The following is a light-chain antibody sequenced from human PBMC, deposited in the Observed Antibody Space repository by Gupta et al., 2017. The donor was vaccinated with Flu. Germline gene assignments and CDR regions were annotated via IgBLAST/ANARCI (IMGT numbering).Light chain of an antibody. J-gene: IGKJ4*01. CDR2: DAS. V-gene: IGKV1-33*01. CDR1: QDISNY. CDR3: QQDDNLPLT. Sequence: PSSLSACVGDRVTITCQASQDISNYLNWYQRKPGKAPKLLVYDASNLEVGVPSRFSGSGSGTDFTFTISSLQPEDVATYYCQQDDNLPLTFGGGTKVDIK.